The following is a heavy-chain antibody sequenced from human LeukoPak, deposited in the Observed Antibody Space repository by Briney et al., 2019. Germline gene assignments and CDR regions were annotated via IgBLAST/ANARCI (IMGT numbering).Heavy chain of an antibody. CDR1: GGSISSYY. CDR2: IYYSGST. CDR3: ARGHSIDPYCYYYYMDV. J-gene: IGHJ6*03. V-gene: IGHV4-59*01. D-gene: IGHD4-11*01. Sequence: SETLSLTCTVSGGSISSYYWSWIRQPPGKGLEWIGYIYYSGSTNYNPSLKSRVTISVDTSKNQFSLKLSSVTAADTAVYYCARGHSIDPYCYYYYMDVWGKGTTVTVSS.